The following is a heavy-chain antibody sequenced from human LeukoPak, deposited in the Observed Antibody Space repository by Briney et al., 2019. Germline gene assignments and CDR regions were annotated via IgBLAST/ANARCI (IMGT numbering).Heavy chain of an antibody. J-gene: IGHJ4*02. Sequence: GGSLRLCCAASGFTFSSYPMHWVRQAPGKGLEWVSVISYDGSNKYYADSVRGRFTISRDNSKNTLYLQMNSLRAEDTAVYYCARAMVAVRYFDYWGQGTLVTVSS. V-gene: IGHV3-30-3*01. CDR3: ARAMVAVRYFDY. D-gene: IGHD6-19*01. CDR2: ISYDGSNK. CDR1: GFTFSSYP.